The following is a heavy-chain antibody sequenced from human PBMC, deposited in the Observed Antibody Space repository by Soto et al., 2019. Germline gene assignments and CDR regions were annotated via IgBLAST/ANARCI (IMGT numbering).Heavy chain of an antibody. CDR1: GGTFSSYA. CDR3: ARDEGYCTNGVCYTNFDY. CDR2: IIPIFGTA. D-gene: IGHD2-8*01. V-gene: IGHV1-69*01. Sequence: QVQLVQSGAEVKKPGSSVKVSCKASGGTFSSYAISWVRQAPGQGLEWMGGIIPIFGTANYAQKFQCRVTITADESTSTAYMELSSLRSEDTAVYYCARDEGYCTNGVCYTNFDYWGQGTLVTVSS. J-gene: IGHJ4*02.